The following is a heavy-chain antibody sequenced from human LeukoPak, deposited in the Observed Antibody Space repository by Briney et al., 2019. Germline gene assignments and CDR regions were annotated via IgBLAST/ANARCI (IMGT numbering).Heavy chain of an antibody. Sequence: ASVKVSCKASGYTFTGYYMHWVRQAPGQGLEWMGWINPNSGGTNYAQKFQGRVTMTRDTSISTAYMELSSLRSEDTAVYYCARLTVTTRSFDYWGQGTLVTVSS. J-gene: IGHJ4*02. CDR1: GYTFTGYY. D-gene: IGHD4-17*01. CDR2: INPNSGGT. CDR3: ARLTVTTRSFDY. V-gene: IGHV1-2*02.